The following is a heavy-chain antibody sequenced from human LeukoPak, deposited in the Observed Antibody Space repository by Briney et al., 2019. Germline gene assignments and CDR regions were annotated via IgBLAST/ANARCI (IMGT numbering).Heavy chain of an antibody. CDR1: GFTFSDYF. CDR2: ISNSGGTI. J-gene: IGHJ4*02. V-gene: IGHV3-11*01. D-gene: IGHD6-13*01. Sequence: GGSLRLSCAASGFTFSDYFMTWSRQAPGKGLEWVSYISNSGGTIYYSDSVKGRFTISRDNAKNLLYLEMDSLRAGDTAVYYCARMRSSWYFDHWGQGSLVTVSP. CDR3: ARMRSSWYFDH.